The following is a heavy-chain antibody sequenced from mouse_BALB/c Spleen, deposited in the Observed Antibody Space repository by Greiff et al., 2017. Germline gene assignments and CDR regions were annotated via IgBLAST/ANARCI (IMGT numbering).Heavy chain of an antibody. V-gene: IGHV1S81*02. CDR1: GYTFTSYY. CDR2: INPSNGGT. Sequence: QVQLQQSGAELVKPGASVKLSCKASGYTFTSYYMYWVKQRPGQGLEWIGEINPSNGGTNFNEKFKSKATLTVDKSSSTAYMQLSSLTSEDSAVYYCTRRDYYAMDYWGQGTSVTVSS. J-gene: IGHJ4*01. CDR3: TRRDYYAMDY.